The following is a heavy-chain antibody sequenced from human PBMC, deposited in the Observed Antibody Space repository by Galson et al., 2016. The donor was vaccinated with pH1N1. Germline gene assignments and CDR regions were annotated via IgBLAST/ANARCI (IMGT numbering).Heavy chain of an antibody. D-gene: IGHD2-21*02. CDR3: ARVKGDREGFGYYYGMDV. V-gene: IGHV4-61*02. CDR2: IYISGST. CDR1: GGSISTATYF. J-gene: IGHJ6*02. Sequence: LSLTCTVSGGSISTATYFWSWIRQPAGKGLEWIGRIYISGSTNYNPSLKSRVTISVDTSKNQLSLKLSSVTAADTAVYYCARVKGDREGFGYYYGMDVWGQGTTVTVSS.